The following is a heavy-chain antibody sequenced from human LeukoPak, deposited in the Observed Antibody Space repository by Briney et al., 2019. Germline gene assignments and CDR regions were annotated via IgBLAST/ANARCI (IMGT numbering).Heavy chain of an antibody. CDR2: IYYSGST. CDR3: AREDGQQLGFDY. V-gene: IGHV4-30-4*01. J-gene: IGHJ4*02. D-gene: IGHD6-13*01. Sequence: PSETLSLTCTVSGGSISSGDYYWSWIRQPPGKGLEWIGYIYYSGSTYYNPSLKSRVTISVDTSKNQFSLKLSSVTAADTAVYYCAREDGQQLGFDYWGQGTLVTASS. CDR1: GGSISSGDYY.